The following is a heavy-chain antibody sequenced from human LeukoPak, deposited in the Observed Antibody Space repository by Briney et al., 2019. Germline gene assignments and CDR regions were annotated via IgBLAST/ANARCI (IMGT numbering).Heavy chain of an antibody. CDR2: ISSSSSYI. V-gene: IGHV3-21*01. Sequence: GGSLRLSCAASGFTFSSYSMNWVRQAPGKGLEWVSSISSSSSYIYYADSVKGRFTISRDNAKNSLYLQMNSLRAEDTAVYYCARDPLKYYYYYGMDVWGQGTTVTVSS. J-gene: IGHJ6*02. CDR3: ARDPLKYYYYYGMDV. CDR1: GFTFSSYS.